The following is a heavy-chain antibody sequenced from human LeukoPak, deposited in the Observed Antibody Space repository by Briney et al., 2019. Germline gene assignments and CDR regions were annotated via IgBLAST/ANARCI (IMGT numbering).Heavy chain of an antibody. V-gene: IGHV4-31*03. D-gene: IGHD1-26*01. Sequence: SETLSLTCTVSGGSISSGGYYWSWIRQHPGKGLEWIGYIYYSGSTYYNPSLKSRVTISVDTSKNQFSLKLSSVTAADTAVYYCARGSGSYAAFDIWGQGTMVTVSS. CDR3: ARGSGSYAAFDI. CDR1: GGSISSGGYY. CDR2: IYYSGST. J-gene: IGHJ3*02.